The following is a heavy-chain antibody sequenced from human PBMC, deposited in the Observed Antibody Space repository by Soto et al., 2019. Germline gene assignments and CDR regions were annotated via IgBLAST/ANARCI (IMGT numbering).Heavy chain of an antibody. CDR1: GGSISSSSYY. V-gene: IGHV4-39*01. CDR3: ARALPAGLGGAVDY. Sequence: QLQLQESGPGLVKPSETLSLTCTVSGGSISSSSYYWGWIRQPPGKGLEWIGSIYYSGSTYYNPSLKSRVTISVDTSKNQFSLKLSSVTAADTAVYYCARALPAGLGGAVDYWGQGTLVTVSS. CDR2: IYYSGST. J-gene: IGHJ4*02. D-gene: IGHD3-16*01.